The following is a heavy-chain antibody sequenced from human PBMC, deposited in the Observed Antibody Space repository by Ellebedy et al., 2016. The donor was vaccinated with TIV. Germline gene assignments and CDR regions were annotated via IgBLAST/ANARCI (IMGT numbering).Heavy chain of an antibody. V-gene: IGHV3-7*01. D-gene: IGHD4-17*01. Sequence: GGSLRLSCTASGFTLTNYWMTWVRQAPGKGLEWVANINEDGTKKHYVDSVNGRFTISRDNAGNSLYLQMNSLRAEDTAVYYCAREGAYGDYSPGQYGMDVWGQGTTVTVS. CDR2: INEDGTKK. CDR3: AREGAYGDYSPGQYGMDV. CDR1: GFTLTNYW. J-gene: IGHJ6*02.